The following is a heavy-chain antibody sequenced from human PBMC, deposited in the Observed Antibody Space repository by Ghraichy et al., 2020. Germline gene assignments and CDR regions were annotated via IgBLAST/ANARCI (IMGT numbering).Heavy chain of an antibody. Sequence: SETLSLTCTVSGGSISRYYWSWIRQPPGKGLEWIGYIYTSGSTNYNPSLKSRVTISADTSENQFSLKLSSVTAADTAVYYCARGLGHCGSTSCPNWFDPWGQGTLVTVSS. J-gene: IGHJ5*02. CDR3: ARGLGHCGSTSCPNWFDP. D-gene: IGHD2-2*01. V-gene: IGHV4-4*09. CDR1: GGSISRYY. CDR2: IYTSGST.